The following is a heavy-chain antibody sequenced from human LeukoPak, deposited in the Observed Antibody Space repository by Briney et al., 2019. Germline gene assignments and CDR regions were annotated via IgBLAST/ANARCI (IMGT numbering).Heavy chain of an antibody. D-gene: IGHD3-10*01. Sequence: GGSLRLSCAVSGFTFRSDSMNWARQAPGKGLEWVSYISTGSNTMYYADSVKGRFTISRDDAKNSLYLQMSSLRGEDTAVYYCARGSGSSDYWGQGTLVTVSS. CDR3: ARGSGSSDY. CDR1: GFTFRSDS. CDR2: ISTGSNTM. J-gene: IGHJ4*02. V-gene: IGHV3-48*01.